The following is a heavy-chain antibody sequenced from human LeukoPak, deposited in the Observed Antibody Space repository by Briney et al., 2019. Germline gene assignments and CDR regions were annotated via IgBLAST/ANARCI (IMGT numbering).Heavy chain of an antibody. CDR1: GFTFSSYA. Sequence: GGSLRLSCAASGFTFSSYAMSWVRQAPGKGLEWVSAISGSGGSTYYADSVKGRFTISRDNPKNTLYLQMNSLRAEDTAVYYCAKSLFGDHLFDYWGQGTLVTVSS. J-gene: IGHJ4*02. CDR2: ISGSGGST. D-gene: IGHD3-10*01. V-gene: IGHV3-23*01. CDR3: AKSLFGDHLFDY.